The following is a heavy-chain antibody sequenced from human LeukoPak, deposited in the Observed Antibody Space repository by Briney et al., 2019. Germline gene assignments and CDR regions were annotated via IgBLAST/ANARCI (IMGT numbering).Heavy chain of an antibody. D-gene: IGHD3-10*01. CDR3: ASGDYYGSGSYYYFDY. CDR2: IYYSGST. Sequence: PSETLSLTCTVSGGSISSYYWSWIWQPPGRGLEWLGYIYYSGSTNYNPSLKSRVTISVDTSKNQFSLKLSSVTAADTAVYYCASGDYYGSGSYYYFDYWSQGTLVTVSS. V-gene: IGHV4-59*01. CDR1: GGSISSYY. J-gene: IGHJ4*02.